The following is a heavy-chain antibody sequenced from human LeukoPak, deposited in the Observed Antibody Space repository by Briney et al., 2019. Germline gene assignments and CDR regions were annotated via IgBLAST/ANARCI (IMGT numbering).Heavy chain of an antibody. CDR3: AKDYESAANPNFEYYGMDV. J-gene: IGHJ6*02. D-gene: IGHD2-2*01. Sequence: GGSLRLSCAASGFTFDDYAMHWVRQAPGNGLEWVAAIAWNTVIIGYADSVKGRFTISRDNAKDSLYLQMNSLRPEDTALYYCAKDYESAANPNFEYYGMDVWGQGTTVTVSS. CDR2: IAWNTVII. V-gene: IGHV3-9*01. CDR1: GFTFDDYA.